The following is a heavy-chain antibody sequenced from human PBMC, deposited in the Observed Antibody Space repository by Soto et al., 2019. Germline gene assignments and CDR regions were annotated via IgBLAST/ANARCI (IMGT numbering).Heavy chain of an antibody. CDR3: ARDTSPLGWLRSDGNFEYFQH. V-gene: IGHV3-21*01. CDR2: ISSSSSYI. J-gene: IGHJ1*01. D-gene: IGHD5-12*01. CDR1: GFTFSSYS. Sequence: GGSLRLSCAASGFTFSSYSMNWVRQAPGKGLEWVSSISSSSSYIYYADSVKGRFTISRDNAKNSLYLQMNSLRAEDTAVYYCARDTSPLGWLRSDGNFEYFQHWGQSTLVTVSS.